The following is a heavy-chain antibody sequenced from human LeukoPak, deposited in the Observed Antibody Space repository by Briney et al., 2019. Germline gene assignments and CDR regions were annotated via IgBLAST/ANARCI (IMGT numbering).Heavy chain of an antibody. J-gene: IGHJ4*02. CDR2: IRNDRIT. CDR1: GLTFSDDW. D-gene: IGHD5-12*01. CDR3: TWMATIFTVDY. V-gene: IGHV3-15*01. Sequence: AGSLSLSCVLSGLTFSDDWMSWVRQPPGKGLEWVGRIRNDRITDYAAPVQGRFSISRDNSKNTFYLQMNSLRTEDTGMYFCTWMATIFTVDYWGQGTLVTVSS.